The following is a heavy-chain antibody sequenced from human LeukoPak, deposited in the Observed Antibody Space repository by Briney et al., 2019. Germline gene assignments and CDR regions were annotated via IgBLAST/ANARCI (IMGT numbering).Heavy chain of an antibody. CDR2: ISGSGGST. D-gene: IGHD3-22*01. V-gene: IGHV3-23*01. CDR1: GFTFSSYA. J-gene: IGHJ5*02. CDR3: AKEVSRYYYDSSGYYYH. Sequence: QAGGSLRLSCAASGFTFSSYAMSWVRQAPGKGLEWVSAISGSGGSTYYADSVKGRFTISRDNSKNTLYLQMNSLRAEDTAVYYCAKEVSRYYYDSSGYYYHWGQGTLVTVSS.